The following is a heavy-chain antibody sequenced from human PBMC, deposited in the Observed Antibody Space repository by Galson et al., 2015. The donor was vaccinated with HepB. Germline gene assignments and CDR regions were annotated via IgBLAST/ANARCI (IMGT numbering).Heavy chain of an antibody. Sequence: SVKVSCKASGYTFTSYYMHWVRQAPGQGLEWMGIINPSGGSTSYAQKFQGRVTMTRDTSTSTVYMELSSLRSEDTAVYYCARGTYRGQLAPGGSDYWGQGTLVTVSS. V-gene: IGHV1-46*01. CDR1: GYTFTSYY. CDR2: INPSGGST. CDR3: ARGTYRGQLAPGGSDY. J-gene: IGHJ4*02. D-gene: IGHD6-6*01.